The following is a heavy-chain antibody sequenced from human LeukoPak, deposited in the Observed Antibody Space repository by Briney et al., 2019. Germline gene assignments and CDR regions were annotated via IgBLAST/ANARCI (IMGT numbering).Heavy chain of an antibody. CDR3: ASSTGYYYDLDI. Sequence: GGSLRLSCTVSGFTVSSNSMSWVRQAPGKGLEWVSAISGSGGSTYDADSVKGRFTISRDNSKNTLYLQMNSLRAEDTAVYYCASSTGYYYDLDIWGQGTMVTVSS. V-gene: IGHV3-23*01. CDR1: GFTVSSNS. CDR2: ISGSGGST. J-gene: IGHJ3*02. D-gene: IGHD3-22*01.